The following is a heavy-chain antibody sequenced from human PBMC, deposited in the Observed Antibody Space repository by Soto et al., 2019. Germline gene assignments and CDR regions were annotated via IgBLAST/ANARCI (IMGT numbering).Heavy chain of an antibody. J-gene: IGHJ3*02. CDR2: ISWNSGSI. CDR1: GFTFDDYA. CDR3: AKGHCSGGSCYSGGAFDI. Sequence: EVQLVEPGGGLVQPGRSLRLSCAASGFTFDDYAMHWVRQAPGKGLEWVSGISWNSGSIGYADSVKGRFTISRDNAKNSLYLQMNSLRAEDTALYYCAKGHCSGGSCYSGGAFDIWGQGTMVTVSS. V-gene: IGHV3-9*01. D-gene: IGHD2-15*01.